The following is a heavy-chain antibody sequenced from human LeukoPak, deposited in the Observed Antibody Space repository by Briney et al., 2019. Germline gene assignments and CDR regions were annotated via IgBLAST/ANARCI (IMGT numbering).Heavy chain of an antibody. CDR1: GFTFNTYA. CDR3: AKATGSGYDLGIYYFDY. Sequence: GRSLRLSCAASGFTFNTYAMHWVRQAPGKGLEWVAVISYDGSNKYYADSLKGRFTISKDNSKSTLYLQMNSLRPEDTAVYYCAKATGSGYDLGIYYFDYWGLATLVTVSS. CDR2: ISYDGSNK. D-gene: IGHD5-12*01. V-gene: IGHV3-30*04. J-gene: IGHJ4*02.